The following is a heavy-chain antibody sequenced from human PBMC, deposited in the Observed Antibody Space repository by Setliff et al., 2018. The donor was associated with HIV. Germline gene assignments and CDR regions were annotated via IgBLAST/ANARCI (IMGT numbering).Heavy chain of an antibody. Sequence: SETLSLTCTVSGASMSGHYWSWLRQPPGKTLEWIGYVCYTGTTNYNPSLQSRVTISLDTSKSQFSLKLTSATAADTAVYYCATYPRPPYDFEYWGQGNLVTVSS. D-gene: IGHD3-16*01. J-gene: IGHJ4*02. CDR1: GASMSGHY. V-gene: IGHV4-59*11. CDR3: ATYPRPPYDFEY. CDR2: VCYTGTT.